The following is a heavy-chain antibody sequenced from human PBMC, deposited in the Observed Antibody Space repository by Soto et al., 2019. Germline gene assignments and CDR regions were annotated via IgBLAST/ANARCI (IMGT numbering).Heavy chain of an antibody. J-gene: IGHJ4*02. Sequence: EAQLVESGGGLVRPGESLRLSCAASEFSFSSFPMNWVRQAPGRGLEWVAYISSLGNTINYADSLRGRFSISRDNNKNIPYLQMDSLRAGDTAVYFCARDGNFGHYGDASRYYLDYWGQGTLVTVSS. CDR1: EFSFSSFP. V-gene: IGHV3-48*03. CDR2: ISSLGNTI. CDR3: ARDGNFGHYGDASRYYLDY. D-gene: IGHD4-17*01.